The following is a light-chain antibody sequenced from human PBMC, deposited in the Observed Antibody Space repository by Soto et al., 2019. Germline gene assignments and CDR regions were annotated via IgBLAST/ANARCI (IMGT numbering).Light chain of an antibody. CDR2: DVA. J-gene: IGLJ1*01. Sequence: QSALTQPASVSGSPGQSITISCTGTSSDVGAYNFVSWYQHYPDKAPKVVIYDVANRPSGVSYRFSASKSGNTASLTISGLQAEDEADYYCMSFTSSNTYVFGTGTEVT. V-gene: IGLV2-14*03. CDR1: SSDVGAYNF. CDR3: MSFTSSNTYV.